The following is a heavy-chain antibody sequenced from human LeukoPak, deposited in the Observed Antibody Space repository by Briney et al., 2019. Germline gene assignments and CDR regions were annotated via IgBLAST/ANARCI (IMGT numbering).Heavy chain of an antibody. J-gene: IGHJ6*03. CDR3: ARDAAQGCSSTSCDTHYYYYMDV. CDR2: INPSGGST. CDR1: GYTFISYY. V-gene: IGHV1-46*01. D-gene: IGHD2-2*01. Sequence: ASVKVSCKASGYTFISYYMHWVRQAPEQGLEWMGIINPSGGSTSYAQKFQGRVTMTRDMSTSTVYMELSSLRSEDTAVYYCARDAAQGCSSTSCDTHYYYYMDVWGKGTTVTVSS.